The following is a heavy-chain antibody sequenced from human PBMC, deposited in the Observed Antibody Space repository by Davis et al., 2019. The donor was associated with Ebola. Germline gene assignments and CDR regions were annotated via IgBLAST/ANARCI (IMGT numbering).Heavy chain of an antibody. CDR2: IYHSGST. CDR3: ARADYDILTGRDNWFDP. CDR1: GGSISSYY. V-gene: IGHV4-59*12. Sequence: SETLSLTCTVSGGSISSYYWSWIRQPPGKGLEWIGYIYHSGSTYYNPSLKSRVTISVDRSKNQFSLKLSSVTAAETAVYYCARADYDILTGRDNWFDPWGQGTLVTVSS. D-gene: IGHD3-9*01. J-gene: IGHJ5*02.